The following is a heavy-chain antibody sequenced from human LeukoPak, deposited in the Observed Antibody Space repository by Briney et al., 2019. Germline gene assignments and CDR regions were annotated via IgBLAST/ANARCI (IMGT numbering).Heavy chain of an antibody. Sequence: GSLRLSCEASGFIFSDCWMSWIRQTPGKGLEWVANIKDDGSEKYYVDSVKGRFTISRDNAKNSLYLQMNSLRVEDTALYYCVRRGNRWGDYWGQGTLVTVSS. CDR1: GFIFSDCW. CDR2: IKDDGSEK. D-gene: IGHD3-16*01. CDR3: VRRGNRWGDY. V-gene: IGHV3-7*01. J-gene: IGHJ4*02.